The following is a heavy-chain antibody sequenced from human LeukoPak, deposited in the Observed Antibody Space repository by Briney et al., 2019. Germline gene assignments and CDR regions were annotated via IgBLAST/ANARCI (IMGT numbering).Heavy chain of an antibody. V-gene: IGHV3-74*01. CDR3: ARGDRPAHDFWSGIAYYMDV. CDR1: GFTFSTYW. CDR2: INSDGSST. D-gene: IGHD3-3*01. Sequence: QSGGSLRLSWTAAGFTFSTYWMSWVRQAPGKWRGWVSLINSDGSSTSSADSVKGRFTISRDNAKNTLYLQMNSLRAEDTAVYYCARGDRPAHDFWSGIAYYMDVWGKGTTVTVSS. J-gene: IGHJ6*03.